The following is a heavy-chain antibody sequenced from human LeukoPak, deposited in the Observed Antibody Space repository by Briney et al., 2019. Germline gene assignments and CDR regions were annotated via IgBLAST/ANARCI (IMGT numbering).Heavy chain of an antibody. D-gene: IGHD1-26*01. CDR1: GYSFTSYC. V-gene: IGHV5-51*01. CDR3: GMSGDRVPLQDDVFDV. J-gene: IGHJ3*01. CDR2: IYPGDSGP. Sequence: GESLKISCKVSGYSFTSYCIGWVRQMPGKGLEWMGIIYPGDSGPAYSTSFQGQVTISVDKSINTAYLQWSSLQASDTAMYYCGMSGDRVPLQDDVFDVWGQGTMVTVST.